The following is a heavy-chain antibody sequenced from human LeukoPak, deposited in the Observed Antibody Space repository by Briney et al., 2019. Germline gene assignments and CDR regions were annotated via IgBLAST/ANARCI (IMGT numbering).Heavy chain of an antibody. J-gene: IGHJ4*02. Sequence: GGSLRLSCAASGFTFSSSAMSWVRQAPGKGLEWVSAISGSGGSTYYADSVKGRFTISRDNSKNTLYLQMNSLRAEDTAVYYCSRGHLPNYFDYWGQGTLVTVSS. V-gene: IGHV3-23*01. CDR2: ISGSGGST. CDR3: SRGHLPNYFDY. CDR1: GFTFSSSA.